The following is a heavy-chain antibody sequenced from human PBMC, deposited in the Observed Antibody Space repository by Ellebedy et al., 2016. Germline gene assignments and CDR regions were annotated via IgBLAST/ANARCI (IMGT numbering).Heavy chain of an antibody. CDR1: ARTMNRVVDY. J-gene: IGHJ6*03. Sequence: SETLSLTXTVSARTMNRVVDYWNWIRQHPGKGLEWIGYIYYSGSTHYNPPLQSRVTISVDTSKNQFALKLSSVTAADTAVYYCARGKRGIAVVPHYMDVWGKGTTVTVSS. D-gene: IGHD6-19*01. CDR3: ARGKRGIAVVPHYMDV. CDR2: IYYSGST. V-gene: IGHV4-31*03.